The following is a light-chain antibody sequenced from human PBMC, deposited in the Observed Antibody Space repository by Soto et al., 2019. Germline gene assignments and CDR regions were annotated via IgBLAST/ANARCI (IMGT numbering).Light chain of an antibody. V-gene: IGLV1-40*01. CDR3: QSYDSSLSAEV. Sequence: QSVLAQPPSVSGAPGQKVTISCTGSSSNIGAGYDLHWYQQLPGTAPKLLLYGTSNRPSGVPDRFSGSKSGTSASLAITGLQAEDEAEYYCQSYDSSLSAEVFGTGTKVTVL. CDR1: SSNIGAGYD. J-gene: IGLJ1*01. CDR2: GTS.